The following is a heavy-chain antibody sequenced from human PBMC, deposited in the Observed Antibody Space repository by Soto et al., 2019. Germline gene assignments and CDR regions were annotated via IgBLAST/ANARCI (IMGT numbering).Heavy chain of an antibody. CDR3: ANLPVDTAHYYYYGMDV. V-gene: IGHV3-23*01. CDR1: GCTFSSYA. D-gene: IGHD5-18*01. J-gene: IGHJ6*02. Sequence: GGSLRLSCASSGCTFSSYAMSWVRQAPGKGLEWVSAISGSGGSTYYADSVKGRFTISRDNSKNTLYLQMNSLRAEDTAVYYCANLPVDTAHYYYYGMDVGGQGTTVTV. CDR2: ISGSGGST.